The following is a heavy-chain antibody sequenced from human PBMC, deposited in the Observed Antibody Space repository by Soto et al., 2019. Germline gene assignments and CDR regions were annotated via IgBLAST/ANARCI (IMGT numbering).Heavy chain of an antibody. J-gene: IGHJ4*02. CDR1: GGSISRSNW. V-gene: IGHV4-4*02. D-gene: IGHD2-15*01. Sequence: QVQLQESGPGLVKPSGTLSLTCAVSGGSISRSNWWSWVRQPPGKGLEWIGEIYHSGSTNYNPSLKIRVTISVDKSNNQFALRLSSVTAADTAGYYCARSSDRYYVDYCGQGTLVTVSS. CDR3: ARSSDRYYVDY. CDR2: IYHSGST.